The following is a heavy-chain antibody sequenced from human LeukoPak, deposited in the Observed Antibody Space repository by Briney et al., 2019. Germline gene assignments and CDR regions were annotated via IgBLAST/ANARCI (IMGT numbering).Heavy chain of an antibody. CDR1: GGSISSYY. J-gene: IGHJ5*02. D-gene: IGHD6-25*01. CDR3: ARDFIATGGFDP. V-gene: IGHV3-21*01. Sequence: PSETLSLTCTVSGGSISSYYWSWVRQAPGKGLEWVSSISSSSSYMYYADSVKGRFTISRDNAKNSLYLQMNSLRAEDTAVYYCARDFIATGGFDPWGQGTLVTVSS. CDR2: ISSSSSYM.